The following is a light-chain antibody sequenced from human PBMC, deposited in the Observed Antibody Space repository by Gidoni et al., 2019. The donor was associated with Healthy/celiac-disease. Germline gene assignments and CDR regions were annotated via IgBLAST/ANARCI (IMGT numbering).Light chain of an antibody. CDR1: QGISSY. Sequence: DIQLTQSPSFLSASVGDRVTITCRASQGISSYLAWYQQKPGKAPKLLIYAASTLQSGVPSRVSGSGSWTEFTLTISSLQPEDFATYYCQQLNSYPPTFGGGTKVEIK. J-gene: IGKJ4*01. CDR2: AAS. V-gene: IGKV1-9*01. CDR3: QQLNSYPPT.